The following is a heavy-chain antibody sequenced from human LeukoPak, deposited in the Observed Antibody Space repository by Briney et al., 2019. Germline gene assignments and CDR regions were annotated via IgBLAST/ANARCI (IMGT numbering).Heavy chain of an antibody. D-gene: IGHD4/OR15-4a*01. CDR3: VRHDGRGGATMGAFDS. Sequence: PGGSLRLSCAASGFTVSSNYMSWVRQSPGKGLEWIGSVYYGRTTYYSPSLDSRVTISLDTSANQFSLQLNSVTAADTAVYYCVRHDGRGGATMGAFDSWGQGSLVTVSS. CDR1: GFTVSSNY. CDR2: VYYGRTT. J-gene: IGHJ5*01. V-gene: IGHV4-39*01.